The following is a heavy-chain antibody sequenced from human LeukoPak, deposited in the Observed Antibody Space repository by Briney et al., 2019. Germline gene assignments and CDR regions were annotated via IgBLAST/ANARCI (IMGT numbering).Heavy chain of an antibody. D-gene: IGHD3-10*01. CDR1: GGSISSYY. Sequence: SETLSLTCAVSGGSISSYYWNWIRQPAGKGLECIGRIHTSGSTKYNPSLKSRISMSVDTSENQISLKLSSITAADTAVYYCARDTGYFGSGGFDYWGQGTLVTVSS. V-gene: IGHV4-4*07. CDR2: IHTSGST. J-gene: IGHJ4*02. CDR3: ARDTGYFGSGGFDY.